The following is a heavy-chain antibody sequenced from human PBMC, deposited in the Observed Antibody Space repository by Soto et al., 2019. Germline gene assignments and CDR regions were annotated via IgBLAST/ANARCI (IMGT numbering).Heavy chain of an antibody. D-gene: IGHD6-13*01. Sequence: GASVKVSCKAAGGTFSDYALSWVRQAPGQGLEWMGGIIPMFATTNYAQKFQGRVTITADDSATTAHMELSSLKSEDAAVYYRAIGRGIGFSSTWNIYWYYNMDVWGQGTTVTVSS. CDR1: GGTFSDYA. CDR3: AIGRGIGFSSTWNIYWYYNMDV. CDR2: IIPMFATT. V-gene: IGHV1-69*13. J-gene: IGHJ6*02.